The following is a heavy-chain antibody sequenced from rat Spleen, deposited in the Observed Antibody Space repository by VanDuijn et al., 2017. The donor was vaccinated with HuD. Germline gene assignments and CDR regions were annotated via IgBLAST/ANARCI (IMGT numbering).Heavy chain of an antibody. Sequence: QVQLKESGPGRVQPSQTLSLTCTVPGFSLTSHCVSWIRQPPGKGLERMGVIWSDGATDFNSAIKSRLSISRDTSKSQVFLNMNSLQAEDTAMYFCVRGSAFFDYWGQGVMVTVSS. CDR2: IWSDGAT. D-gene: IGHD3-3*01. CDR3: VRGSAFFDY. V-gene: IGHV2-47*01. CDR1: GFSLTSHC. J-gene: IGHJ2*01.